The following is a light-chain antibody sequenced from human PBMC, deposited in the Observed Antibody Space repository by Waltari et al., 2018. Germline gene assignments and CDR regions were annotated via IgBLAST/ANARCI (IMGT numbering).Light chain of an antibody. CDR3: MQGTHWPIT. CDR1: QTLLYTDGNTY. J-gene: IGKJ5*01. V-gene: IGKV2-30*01. Sequence: GQPASISCRSTQTLLYTDGNTYLNWFHQRPGQSPRRLIYKVSNRDSGVPDRFSGGGSRTDFTLKISRVEADDVGIYYCMQGTHWPITFGQGTRLEIE. CDR2: KVS.